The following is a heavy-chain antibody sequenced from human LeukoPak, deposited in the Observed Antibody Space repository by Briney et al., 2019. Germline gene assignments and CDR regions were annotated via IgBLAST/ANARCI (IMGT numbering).Heavy chain of an antibody. CDR2: SNPSSGST. CDR1: GYTFNSYY. J-gene: IGHJ4*02. CDR3: ARGGMGIQLWPFDY. Sequence: ASVKVSGKASGYTFNSYYIHWLRQAPGQGLEWMGISNPSSGSTTYAQKFQGRVTMTRETSTSAVYVELSGLRSEDTAVYYCARGGMGIQLWPFDYWGQGTLVTVSS. V-gene: IGHV1-46*02. D-gene: IGHD1-1*01.